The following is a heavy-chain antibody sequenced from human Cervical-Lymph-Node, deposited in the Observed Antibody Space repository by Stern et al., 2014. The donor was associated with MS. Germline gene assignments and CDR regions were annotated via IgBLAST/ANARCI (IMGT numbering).Heavy chain of an antibody. V-gene: IGHV4-39*02. J-gene: IGHJ5*02. D-gene: IGHD4-17*01. CDR3: ARDYGDWWFDP. CDR1: GATVSSSSYY. CDR2: VFYSGPT. Sequence: QVPLQESGPGLVRPSETLSLTCTVSGATVSSSSYYWVWIRQPPGKGLEWIGSVFYSGPTYPTASLKRRVTISVPPPKTEFPLKLPSVTAADTAVYYCARDYGDWWFDPWGQGTLVTVSS.